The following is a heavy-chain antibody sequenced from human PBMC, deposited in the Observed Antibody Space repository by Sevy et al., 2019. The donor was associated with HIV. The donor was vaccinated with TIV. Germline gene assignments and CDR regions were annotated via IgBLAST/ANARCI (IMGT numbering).Heavy chain of an antibody. CDR3: ARGLYSSSWEAWFDP. CDR2: INVYNGDT. J-gene: IGHJ5*02. D-gene: IGHD6-13*01. V-gene: IGHV1-18*04. CDR1: GYTFTNYG. Sequence: ASVKVSCKASGYTFTNYGISWVRQAPGQGLEWMGWINVYNGDTVYAQKVQGRVTVTTDTSTSTAYRELRSLRSDDTAVYYCARGLYSSSWEAWFDPWGQGTLVTVSS.